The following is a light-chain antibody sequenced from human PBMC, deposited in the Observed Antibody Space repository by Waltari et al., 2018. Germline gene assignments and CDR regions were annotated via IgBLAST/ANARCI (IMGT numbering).Light chain of an antibody. Sequence: QSVLTQPPSVSGAPGQRVSISCTGSGSNLGAGYDVHWYQQHPGKAPKLPIYGTSTRPPGVPDRFFGSQSGTSASLAITALQAEDEAEYSCQSYDTSLSVVFGGGTKLTVL. J-gene: IGLJ2*01. V-gene: IGLV1-40*01. CDR1: GSNLGAGYD. CDR3: QSYDTSLSVV. CDR2: GTS.